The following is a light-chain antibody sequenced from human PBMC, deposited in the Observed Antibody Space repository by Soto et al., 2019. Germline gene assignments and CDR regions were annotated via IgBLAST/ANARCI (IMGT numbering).Light chain of an antibody. CDR3: QQRSNWVFT. CDR1: QSVSSY. J-gene: IGKJ3*01. V-gene: IGKV3-11*01. CDR2: DAS. Sequence: EIVLTQSPATLSLSPGERATLSCRASQSVSSYLAWCQQRPGQAPRLLIYDASNRATGIPARFSGSGSGTDFTLTISSLEPEDFAVYYCQQRSNWVFTFGPGTKVDIK.